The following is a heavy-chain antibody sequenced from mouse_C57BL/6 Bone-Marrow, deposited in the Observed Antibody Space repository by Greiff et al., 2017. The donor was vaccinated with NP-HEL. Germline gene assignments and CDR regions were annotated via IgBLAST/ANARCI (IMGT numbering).Heavy chain of an antibody. CDR1: GFTFSDYY. J-gene: IGHJ2*01. CDR3: ARRRDYDGGYYFDY. D-gene: IGHD2-4*01. Sequence: EVQLVESGGGLVQPGGSLKLSCAASGFTFSDYYMYWVRQTPEKRLEWVAYISNGGGSTYYTATVKGRFTISRDNAKNTLYLQMSRLKSEDTAMYYCARRRDYDGGYYFDYWGQGTTLTVSS. CDR2: ISNGGGST. V-gene: IGHV5-12*01.